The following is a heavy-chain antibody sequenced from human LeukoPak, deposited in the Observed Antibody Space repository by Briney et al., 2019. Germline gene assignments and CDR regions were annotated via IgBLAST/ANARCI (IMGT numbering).Heavy chain of an antibody. CDR1: GFTFSDYW. D-gene: IGHD3-3*01. V-gene: IGHV3-23*01. CDR3: ATRPRSGYSPFDY. J-gene: IGHJ4*02. CDR2: ISGSGGST. Sequence: GGSLRLSCAASGFTFSDYWMSWVRQAPGKGLEWVSAISGSGGSTYYADSVKGRFTISRDNSKNTLYLQMNSLRAEDTAVYYCATRPRSGYSPFDYWGQGTLVTVSS.